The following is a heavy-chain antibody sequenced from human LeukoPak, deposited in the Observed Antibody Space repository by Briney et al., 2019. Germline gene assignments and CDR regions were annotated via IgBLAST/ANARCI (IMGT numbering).Heavy chain of an antibody. CDR1: GGSISSYY. D-gene: IGHD3-22*01. Sequence: PSETLSLTCTVSGGSISSYYWSWIRQPPGKGLEWIAYMHYSGTTNYNPSLDSRVTISVDTSKNQFSLNLRSVTAADTAIYYCARCYYDSSGYSNAFDLWGQGTMVIVSS. CDR2: MHYSGTT. V-gene: IGHV4-59*01. CDR3: ARCYYDSSGYSNAFDL. J-gene: IGHJ3*01.